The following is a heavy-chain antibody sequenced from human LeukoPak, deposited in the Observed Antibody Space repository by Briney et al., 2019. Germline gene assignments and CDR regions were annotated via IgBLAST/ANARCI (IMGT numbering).Heavy chain of an antibody. CDR3: AKAGDVYKYSGSYFDY. D-gene: IGHD1-26*01. J-gene: IGHJ4*02. Sequence: PGGSLRLSCAASGFTFDDYAMHWVRQAPGKGLEWVSGISWNSGSIGYADSVKGRFTISRDNAKNSLYLQMNSLRAEDMALYYCAKAGDVYKYSGSYFDYWGQGTLVTVSS. CDR1: GFTFDDYA. V-gene: IGHV3-9*03. CDR2: ISWNSGSI.